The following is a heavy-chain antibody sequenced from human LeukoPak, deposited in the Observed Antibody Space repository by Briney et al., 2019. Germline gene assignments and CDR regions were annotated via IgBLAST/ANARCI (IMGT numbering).Heavy chain of an antibody. CDR3: ARGYGDYGMDV. V-gene: IGHV1-69*02. CDR2: IIPILGIA. Sequence: ASVTVSCTASGGTFSSYTISWVRQAPGQGLEWMGRIIPILGIANYAQKFQGRVTITADKSTSTAYMELSSLRSEDTAVYYCARGYGDYGMDVWGQGTTVTVPS. J-gene: IGHJ6*02. D-gene: IGHD5-12*01. CDR1: GGTFSSYT.